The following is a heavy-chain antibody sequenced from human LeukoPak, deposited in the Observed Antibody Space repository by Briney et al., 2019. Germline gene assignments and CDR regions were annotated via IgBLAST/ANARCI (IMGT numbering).Heavy chain of an antibody. CDR1: GYTFTGYY. J-gene: IGHJ4*02. CDR3: AKSIVVVITTYYFDY. V-gene: IGHV1-2*02. Sequence: ASVKVSCKASGYTFTGYYMHWVRQAPGQGLEWMGWINPNSGGTNYAQKFQGRVTMTRDTSISTAYMELSRLRSDDTAVYYCAKSIVVVITTYYFDYWGQGTLVTVSS. D-gene: IGHD3-22*01. CDR2: INPNSGGT.